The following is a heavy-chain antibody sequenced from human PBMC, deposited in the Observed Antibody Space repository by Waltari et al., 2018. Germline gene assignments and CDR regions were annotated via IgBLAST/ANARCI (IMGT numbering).Heavy chain of an antibody. Sequence: QVQLQESGPGLVKPSQTLSLTCTVSGGSISSGSYYLIWIRQPPGKGLEWIGYIYTSGSTNYNPSLKSRVTISVDTSKNQFSLKLSSVTAADTAVYYCARDEGGGWELPSYFDYWGQGTLVTVSS. CDR3: ARDEGGGWELPSYFDY. D-gene: IGHD1-26*01. V-gene: IGHV4-61*09. CDR1: GGSISSGSYY. CDR2: IYTSGST. J-gene: IGHJ4*02.